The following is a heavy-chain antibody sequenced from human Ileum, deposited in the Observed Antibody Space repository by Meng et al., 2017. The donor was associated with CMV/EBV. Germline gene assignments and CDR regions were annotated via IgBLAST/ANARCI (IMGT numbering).Heavy chain of an antibody. J-gene: IGHJ4*02. D-gene: IGHD3-10*01. Sequence: VVSLALSCAASGFPVGSNYIVCFRQPPGEGLECVSFLYSGGSTYYADSVKRRFPISRNNSKHTLSLQMNSLRAEATAVYYCARGGVHWGQGTLVTVSS. V-gene: IGHV3-53*03. CDR1: GFPVGSNY. CDR2: LYSGGST. CDR3: ARGGVH.